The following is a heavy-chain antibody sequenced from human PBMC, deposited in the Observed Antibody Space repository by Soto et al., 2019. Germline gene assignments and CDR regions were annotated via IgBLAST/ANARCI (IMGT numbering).Heavy chain of an antibody. Sequence: QVQLQQWGAGLLKPSETLSLTCAVYGGSFSGYYWSWIRQPPGKGLEWIGEINHSGSTNYNPSLKSRVTLSVDTSKNQFSLTLSSVTAADTAVYYCAWGSVMAFDIWGQGTMVTVSS. V-gene: IGHV4-34*01. CDR2: INHSGST. D-gene: IGHD1-26*01. CDR3: AWGSVMAFDI. CDR1: GGSFSGYY. J-gene: IGHJ3*02.